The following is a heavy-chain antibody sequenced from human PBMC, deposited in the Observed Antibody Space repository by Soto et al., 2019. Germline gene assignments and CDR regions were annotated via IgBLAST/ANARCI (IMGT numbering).Heavy chain of an antibody. CDR3: ARGYDYDSGGYLFDY. J-gene: IGHJ4*02. CDR1: GGSVSSDIYY. Sequence: PSETLSLTCSVSGGSVSSDIYYWTWIRQHPGKGPEWIGHIYYSGSTYYNPSLKSRVTISLDMSKNQFSLKLTSVSAADTAVYYCARGYDYDSGGYLFDYWARDHWSP. V-gene: IGHV4-31*03. D-gene: IGHD3-22*01. CDR2: IYYSGST.